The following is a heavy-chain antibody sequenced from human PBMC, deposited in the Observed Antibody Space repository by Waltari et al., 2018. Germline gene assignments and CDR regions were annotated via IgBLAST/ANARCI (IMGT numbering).Heavy chain of an antibody. D-gene: IGHD2-2*01. Sequence: QVQLQESGPGLVKPSGTLSLTCAVSGGSISSSNWWSWVRQPPGKGLEWIGEIYHSGSTNYNPSLKSRVNISVDKSKNQFSLKLSSVTAADTAVYYCARDKVVVPAASGGYWFDPWGQGTLVTVSS. CDR3: ARDKVVVPAASGGYWFDP. CDR1: GGSISSSNW. CDR2: IYHSGST. J-gene: IGHJ5*02. V-gene: IGHV4-4*02.